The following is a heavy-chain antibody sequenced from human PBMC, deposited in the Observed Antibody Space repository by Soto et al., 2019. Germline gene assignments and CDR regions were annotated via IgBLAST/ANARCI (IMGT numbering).Heavy chain of an antibody. Sequence: AAVKVSCKASGYTFTGYYIHWVRQAPGQGLEWMGGINPNSGASNYAQKFQGRVTMTSDTPIRTAYMELSSLRSDDTAVYYCARYCSSTSCQFDPWGQGTLVTVSS. J-gene: IGHJ5*02. D-gene: IGHD2-2*01. V-gene: IGHV1-2*02. CDR3: ARYCSSTSCQFDP. CDR1: GYTFTGYY. CDR2: INPNSGAS.